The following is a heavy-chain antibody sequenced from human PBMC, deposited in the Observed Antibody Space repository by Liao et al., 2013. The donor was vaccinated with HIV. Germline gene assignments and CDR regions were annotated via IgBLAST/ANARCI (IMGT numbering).Heavy chain of an antibody. V-gene: IGHV4-4*07. CDR3: ARSTVDYSYFDL. J-gene: IGHJ2*01. D-gene: IGHD4-11*01. CDR1: GGSLSNHY. CDR2: IYPNGVT. Sequence: QVQLQESGPRLVKPSETLSLLCTVSGGSLSNHYWSWIRQPAGKGLEWIGRIYPNGVTYYNPSLKSRVTMSIDTSKNQFSLKLSSVTAADTAVYYCARSTVDYSYFDLWGRGTLVTVSS.